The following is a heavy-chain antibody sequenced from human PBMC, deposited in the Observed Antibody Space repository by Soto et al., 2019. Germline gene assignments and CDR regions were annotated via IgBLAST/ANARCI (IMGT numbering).Heavy chain of an antibody. CDR2: IYTSGST. D-gene: IGHD3-10*01. J-gene: IGHJ5*02. V-gene: IGHV4-4*07. CDR3: ARELGQITTLPGAITDKWFDP. CDR1: GGSISSYY. Sequence: SETLSLTCTVSGGSISSYYWSWIRQPAGKGLEWIGRIYTSGSTNYNPSLKSRVTMSVDTSKNQFSLKLSSVTAADTAVYYCARELGQITTLPGAITDKWFDPWGQGTLVTVSS.